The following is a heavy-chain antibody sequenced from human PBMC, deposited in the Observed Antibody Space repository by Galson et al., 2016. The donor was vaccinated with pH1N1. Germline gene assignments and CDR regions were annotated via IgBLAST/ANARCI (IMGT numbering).Heavy chain of an antibody. CDR1: GDSISSYY. Sequence: TLSLPCTVSGDSISSYYWNWIRRPPGKGLEWIGYISYTGGTKYNPSLKSRITMSRDTSKNQFSLNLSSVTAADTAVYYFARHPWDYGDDIGGEYDAWGQGTLVTVSS. CDR2: ISYTGGT. J-gene: IGHJ4*02. V-gene: IGHV4-59*08. CDR3: ARHPWDYGDDIGGEYDA. D-gene: IGHD3-16*01.